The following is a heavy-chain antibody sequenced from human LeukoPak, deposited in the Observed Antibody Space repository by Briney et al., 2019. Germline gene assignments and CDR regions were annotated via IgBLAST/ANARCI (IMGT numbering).Heavy chain of an antibody. V-gene: IGHV3-30*02. J-gene: IGHJ4*02. CDR1: RFAFSTYG. CDR3: AKGLYAGGNTFFDY. CDR2: IQSDGSSK. D-gene: IGHD4-23*01. Sequence: GGSLRLSCAASRFAFSTYGMHWVRQGPGKGLEWVSFIQSDGSSKHYAESVKGRFTISRDNSKNTVYLQMNSLRVDDTAVFYCAKGLYAGGNTFFDYWGQGTLVIVSS.